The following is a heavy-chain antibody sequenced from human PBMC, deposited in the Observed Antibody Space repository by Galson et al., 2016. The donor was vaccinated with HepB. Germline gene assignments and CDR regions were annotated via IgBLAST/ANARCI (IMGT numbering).Heavy chain of an antibody. J-gene: IGHJ4*02. CDR3: ARDRSSGSGSFGY. D-gene: IGHD3-10*01. CDR1: GGSINSDY. CDR2: VFYSGST. Sequence: LSLTCTVTGGSINSDYWSWIRRPPGRGLEWIGHVFYSGSTDYNPSLESRVTISVDTSKNQFSLKLSSVTAADTAVYFCARDRSSGSGSFGYWGQGTLVTVAS. V-gene: IGHV4-59*12.